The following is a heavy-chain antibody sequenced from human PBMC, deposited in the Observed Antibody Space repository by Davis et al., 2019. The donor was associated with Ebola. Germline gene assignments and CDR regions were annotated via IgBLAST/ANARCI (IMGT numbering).Heavy chain of an antibody. CDR1: GYPFTGYY. J-gene: IGHJ5*02. Sequence: ASVKVSCKASGYPFTGYYIHWVRQAPGQGLEWMGWINPKSGDTNFAQQFQGRVTMTRDTSISTTYMEISSLRSDDTAVYFCAREGWELLRGWFDPWGQGTLVTVSS. V-gene: IGHV1-2*02. D-gene: IGHD1-26*01. CDR2: INPKSGDT. CDR3: AREGWELLRGWFDP.